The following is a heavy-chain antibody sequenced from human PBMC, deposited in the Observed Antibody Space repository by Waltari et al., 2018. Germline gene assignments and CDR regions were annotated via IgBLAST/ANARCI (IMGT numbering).Heavy chain of an antibody. CDR3: ARGEGATLGWYFDL. CDR2: IYYSGST. CDR1: GGSISSSSYY. J-gene: IGHJ2*01. V-gene: IGHV4-39*07. D-gene: IGHD1-26*01. Sequence: QLQLQESGPGLVKPSETLSLTCTVSGGSISSSSYYWGWIRQPPGKGLEWIGSIYYSGSTYYNPSLKSRVTISVDTSKNQFSLKLSSGTAADTAVYYCARGEGATLGWYFDLWGRGTLVTVSS.